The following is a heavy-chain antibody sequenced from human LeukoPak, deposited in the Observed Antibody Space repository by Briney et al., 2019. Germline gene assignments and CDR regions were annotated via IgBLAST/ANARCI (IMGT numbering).Heavy chain of an antibody. J-gene: IGHJ4*02. CDR3: AKTGSWGSSNYYFDY. Sequence: GGSLRLSCAASGFTFSTYAMHWVRQAPGKGLEYVSAISSDGGSTYYANSVKGRFTSSRDNSKNTLYLQMGSLRAEDTALYYCAKTGSWGSSNYYFDYWGQGTLVTVSS. D-gene: IGHD2-15*01. V-gene: IGHV3-64*01. CDR1: GFTFSTYA. CDR2: ISSDGGST.